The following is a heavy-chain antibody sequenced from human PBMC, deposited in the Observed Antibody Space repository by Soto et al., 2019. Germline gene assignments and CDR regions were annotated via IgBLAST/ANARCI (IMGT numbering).Heavy chain of an antibody. J-gene: IGHJ4*02. CDR2: IYYSGST. Sequence: QLQLQESGPGLVKPSETLSLTCTVSGGSISSSTYFWGWIRQPPGKGLEWIGSIYYSGSTYYNPSLKSRVTISVDTAKNQCSLQLSSVTAADTAVYYCATQGSKDYFDYWGQGTLVTVSS. CDR3: ATQGSKDYFDY. CDR1: GGSISSSTYF. V-gene: IGHV4-39*01.